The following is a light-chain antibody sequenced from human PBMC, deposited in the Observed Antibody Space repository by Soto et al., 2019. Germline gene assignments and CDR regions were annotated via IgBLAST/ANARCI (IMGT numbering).Light chain of an antibody. V-gene: IGKV1-5*01. CDR1: QSISRW. J-gene: IGKJ2*01. CDR2: DTS. CDR3: QQYNSPMYT. Sequence: DIQMTQSPSTLSASVGDRVTITCRASQSISRWLAGYQQKPGKAPKLLIYDTSSFESGVPSRFSGSGSGTDFTLNISSLQPDDFAPYYCQQYNSPMYTFGQGTKLEIK.